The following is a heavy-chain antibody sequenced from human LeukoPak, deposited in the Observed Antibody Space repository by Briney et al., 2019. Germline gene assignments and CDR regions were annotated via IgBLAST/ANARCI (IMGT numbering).Heavy chain of an antibody. J-gene: IGHJ3*02. Sequence: GGSLRLSCAASGFTFTNYWMHWVRQTPGKGLVWVSRIDIGGTGTSYADSVKGRFTISRDNAKNSLYLQMDSLRAEDTALYYCAKDTGSPTDAITMEDNAFDIWGQGTMVTVSS. CDR1: GFTFTNYW. V-gene: IGHV3-74*01. CDR3: AKDTGSPTDAITMEDNAFDI. CDR2: IDIGGTGT. D-gene: IGHD3-3*01.